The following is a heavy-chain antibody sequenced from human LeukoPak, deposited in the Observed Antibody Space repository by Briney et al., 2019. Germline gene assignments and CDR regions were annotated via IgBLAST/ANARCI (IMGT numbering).Heavy chain of an antibody. CDR3: ARGGTPADY. CDR2: IKQDGSEK. D-gene: IGHD2-2*01. V-gene: IGHV3-7*01. Sequence: GGSLRLSCAASGFTFNSYWMSWVRQAPGKGLEWVANIKQDGSEKYYVDSVKGRFTISRDNAKNSLYLQMNSLRAEDTAVYYCARGGTPADYWGQGTLVTVSS. J-gene: IGHJ4*02. CDR1: GFTFNSYW.